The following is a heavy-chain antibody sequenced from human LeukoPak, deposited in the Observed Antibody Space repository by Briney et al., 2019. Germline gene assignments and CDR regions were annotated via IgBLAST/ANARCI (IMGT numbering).Heavy chain of an antibody. CDR1: GFTFSSYA. CDR3: ARDNGGDIVVVPAAILLYGMDV. Sequence: GGSLRLSCAASGFTFSSYAMHWVRQAPGKGLEWVAVISYDGSNKYYADSVKGRFTISRDNSKNTLYLQMNRLRSDDTAVYYCARDNGGDIVVVPAAILLYGMDVWGQGTTVTVSS. J-gene: IGHJ6*02. V-gene: IGHV3-30-3*01. D-gene: IGHD2-2*02. CDR2: ISYDGSNK.